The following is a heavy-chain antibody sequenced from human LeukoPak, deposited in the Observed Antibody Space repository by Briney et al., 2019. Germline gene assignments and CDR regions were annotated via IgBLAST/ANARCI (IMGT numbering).Heavy chain of an antibody. Sequence: SETLSLTCTVSGDSISGFYWSCIRQPPGKGLEWIAYMYYSGSTNYNPSLKSRVTISVDTSKSQFSLKLSSVTAADTAVYYCARGSPDTPFDYWGQGTLVTVSS. CDR3: ARGSPDTPFDY. CDR1: GDSISGFY. D-gene: IGHD2-15*01. CDR2: MYYSGST. J-gene: IGHJ4*02. V-gene: IGHV4-59*01.